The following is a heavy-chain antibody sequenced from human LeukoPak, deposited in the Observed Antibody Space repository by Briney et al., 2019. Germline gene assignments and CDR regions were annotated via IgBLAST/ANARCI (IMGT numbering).Heavy chain of an antibody. CDR1: GFTFTRYW. Sequence: PGGPLRLSCAASGFTFTRYWMAWVRQAPGKGLEWVANIKQDGSEQYHVDSVRGRFTMSRDNTKNIVFLQMDSLRVEDTAVYYCARVSRSGYYGEYWGQGTTVTVSS. J-gene: IGHJ4*02. V-gene: IGHV3-7*01. CDR2: IKQDGSEQ. D-gene: IGHD3-3*01. CDR3: ARVSRSGYYGEY.